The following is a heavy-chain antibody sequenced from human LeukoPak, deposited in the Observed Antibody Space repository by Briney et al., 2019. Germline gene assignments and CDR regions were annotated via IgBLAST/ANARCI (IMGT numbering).Heavy chain of an antibody. CDR2: ISAYNGNT. J-gene: IGHJ3*02. V-gene: IGHV1-18*01. CDR3: ARVFDIVVVLEPVNDAFDI. D-gene: IGHD2-2*01. CDR1: GYTFTSYG. Sequence: GASVKVSCKASGYTFTSYGISWVRQAPGQGLEWMGWISAYNGNTNYAQKLQGRVTMTTDTSTSKAYMELRSLRSDDTAVYYCARVFDIVVVLEPVNDAFDIWGQGTMVTVSS.